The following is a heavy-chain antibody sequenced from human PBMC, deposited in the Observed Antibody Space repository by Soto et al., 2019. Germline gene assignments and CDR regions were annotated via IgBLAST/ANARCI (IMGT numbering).Heavy chain of an antibody. CDR2: INHSGST. V-gene: IGHV4-34*01. CDR3: ARASTTTTVTTYWFDP. D-gene: IGHD4-17*01. CDR1: GGSFSGYY. J-gene: IGHJ5*02. Sequence: SETLSLTCAVYGGSFSGYYWSWIRQPPGKGLEWIGEINHSGSTNYNPSLKSRVTISVDTSKNQFSLKLSSVTAADTAVYYCARASTTTTVTTYWFDPWGQGTLVTVSS.